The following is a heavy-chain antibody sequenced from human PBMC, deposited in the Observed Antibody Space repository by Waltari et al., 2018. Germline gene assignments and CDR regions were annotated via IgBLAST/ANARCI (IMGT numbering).Heavy chain of an antibody. CDR3: SKRLEI. CDR1: GFSNDW. CDR2: INEDGGEK. J-gene: IGHJ3*02. V-gene: IGHV3-7*01. Sequence: EVQLVESGGGLVQPGGSLRLSCAASGFSNDWMDWVRQAPGKGLQWVAKINEDGGEKYYLGSVKGRFTISRDNAKKLVYLEMNSLRAEDTAIYYCSKRLEIWGRGTMVAVSS.